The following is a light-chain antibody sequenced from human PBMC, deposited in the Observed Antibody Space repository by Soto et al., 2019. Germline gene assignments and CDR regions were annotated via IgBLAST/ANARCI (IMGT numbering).Light chain of an antibody. V-gene: IGLV1-44*01. J-gene: IGLJ2*01. CDR1: SSNIGSNT. CDR2: SNN. CDR3: AAWEDSLNGAV. Sequence: QSVPTQPPSASGTPGQRVTISCSGSSSNIGSNTVNWYQQLPGTAPKLLVYSNNQRPSGVPERFSGSKSGTSASLAISGLRSEDEADYYCAAWEDSLNGAVFGGGTKLTVL.